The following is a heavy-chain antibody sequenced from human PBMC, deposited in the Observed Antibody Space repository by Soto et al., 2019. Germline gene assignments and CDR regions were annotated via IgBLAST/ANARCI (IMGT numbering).Heavy chain of an antibody. CDR1: GFTFSSYS. D-gene: IGHD3-22*01. CDR3: ARPIGYDSSGYYDY. Sequence: GGSLRLSCAASGFTFSSYSMNWVRQAPGKGLEWVSYISSSSSTIYYADSVKGRFTISRDNAKNSLYLQMNSLRDEDTAVYYCARPIGYDSSGYYDYWGQGTLVTVSS. J-gene: IGHJ4*02. CDR2: ISSSSSTI. V-gene: IGHV3-48*02.